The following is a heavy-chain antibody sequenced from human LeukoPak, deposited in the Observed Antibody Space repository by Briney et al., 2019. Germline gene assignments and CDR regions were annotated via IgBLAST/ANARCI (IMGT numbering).Heavy chain of an antibody. Sequence: SETLSLTCTVSGGSISSSSYYWGWIRQPPGKGLEWIGSIYYSGSTYYNPSLKSRVTISVDTSKNQFSLKLSSVTAADTAVYYCARDLCGGSCYQLGAFDIWGQGTMVTVSS. V-gene: IGHV4-39*07. D-gene: IGHD2-15*01. J-gene: IGHJ3*02. CDR2: IYYSGST. CDR3: ARDLCGGSCYQLGAFDI. CDR1: GGSISSSSYY.